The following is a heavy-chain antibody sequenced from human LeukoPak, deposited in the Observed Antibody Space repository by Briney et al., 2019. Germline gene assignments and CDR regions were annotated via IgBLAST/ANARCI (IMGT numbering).Heavy chain of an antibody. CDR3: ARVSYGWLGRFGY. V-gene: IGHV1-2*02. CDR1: GYTFTGYY. Sequence: ASVKVSCKASGYTFTGYYMHWVRQAPGQGLEWMGWINPNGGGTNYAQKFQGRVTMTRDTSISTAYMELSRLRSDDTAVYYCARVSYGWLGRFGYWGQGTLVTVSS. CDR2: INPNGGGT. J-gene: IGHJ4*02. D-gene: IGHD3-10*01.